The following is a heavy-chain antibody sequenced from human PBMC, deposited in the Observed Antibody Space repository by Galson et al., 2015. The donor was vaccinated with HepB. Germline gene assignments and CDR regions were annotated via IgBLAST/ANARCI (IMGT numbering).Heavy chain of an antibody. CDR2: IYYSGST. Sequence: IGSIYYSGSTYYNPSLKSRVTISVDTSKNQFSLKLSSVTAADTAVYYCARHPFDPWGQGTLVTVSS. J-gene: IGHJ5*02. CDR3: ARHPFDP. V-gene: IGHV4-39*01.